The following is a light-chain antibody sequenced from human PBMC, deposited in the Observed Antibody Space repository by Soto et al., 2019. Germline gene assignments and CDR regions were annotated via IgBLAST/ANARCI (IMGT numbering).Light chain of an antibody. J-gene: IGLJ2*01. Sequence: QSVLTQPPSASGTPGQRVTISCSGSSSNIGSNYVYWYQQLPGTAPKLLIYRNNQRPSGVPDRFSGSKSGTSASLAISGLRSEXXADYYCAAXXDSLSGVVFGGGTKLTVL. CDR1: SSNIGSNY. CDR2: RNN. V-gene: IGLV1-47*01. CDR3: AAXXDSLSGVV.